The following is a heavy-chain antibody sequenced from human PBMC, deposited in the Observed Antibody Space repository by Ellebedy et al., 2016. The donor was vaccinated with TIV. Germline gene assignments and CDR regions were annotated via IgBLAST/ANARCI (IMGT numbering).Heavy chain of an antibody. D-gene: IGHD1-14*01. V-gene: IGHV3-11*01. J-gene: IGHJ5*02. CDR3: SRDTRFIDHQENWVDP. CDR1: GFIFSDYQ. CDR2: ISSGGGTV. Sequence: GGSLRLSCTASGFIFSDYQMSWIRQAPGKGLECISYISSGGGTVFYADSVKGRFTISRDNAKNSLYLQMNSLRGDDTAVYFCSRDTRFIDHQENWVDPWGQGTLVTVSS.